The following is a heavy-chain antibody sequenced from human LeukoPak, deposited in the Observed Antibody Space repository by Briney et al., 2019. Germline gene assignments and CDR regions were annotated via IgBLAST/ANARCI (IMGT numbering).Heavy chain of an antibody. Sequence: GESLKISCKGSGYSFTTYWIGWVRQMPGKGLEWMGIIYPGDSDTTYSPSFQGQVTISADKSISTAYLQWSSLKASDSAMYYCARRTTPLTYYSSSWYVDYGMDVWGQGTTVTVSS. J-gene: IGHJ6*02. CDR3: ARRTTPLTYYSSSWYVDYGMDV. CDR2: IYPGDSDT. V-gene: IGHV5-51*01. CDR1: GYSFTTYW. D-gene: IGHD6-13*01.